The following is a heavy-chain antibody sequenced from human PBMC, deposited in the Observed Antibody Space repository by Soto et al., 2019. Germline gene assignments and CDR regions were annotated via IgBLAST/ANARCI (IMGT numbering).Heavy chain of an antibody. Sequence: QLQLQESGSGLVKPSQTLSLTCAVSGGSISSGGYSWSWIRQPPGKGLEWIGYIYHSGSTYYNPSLKSRVTLSVDRSKNQFSLKLSSVTAADTAVYYCARAPSGYDRGGAFDIWGQGTMVTVSS. CDR2: IYHSGST. CDR1: GGSISSGGYS. J-gene: IGHJ3*02. D-gene: IGHD5-12*01. CDR3: ARAPSGYDRGGAFDI. V-gene: IGHV4-30-2*01.